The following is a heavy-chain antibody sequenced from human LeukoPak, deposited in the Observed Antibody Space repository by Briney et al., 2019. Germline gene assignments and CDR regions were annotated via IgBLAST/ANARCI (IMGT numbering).Heavy chain of an antibody. V-gene: IGHV3-23*01. CDR2: ISGSGGST. CDR1: GFTFSSYA. CDR3: AVIAHRWYFDL. D-gene: IGHD3-16*02. Sequence: GRSLRLSCAASGFTFSSYAMSWVRQAPGRGLEWVSAISGSGGSTYYADSVKGRFTISRDNSKNTLYLQMNSLGAEDTAVYYCAVIAHRWYFDLWGRGTLVTVSS. J-gene: IGHJ2*01.